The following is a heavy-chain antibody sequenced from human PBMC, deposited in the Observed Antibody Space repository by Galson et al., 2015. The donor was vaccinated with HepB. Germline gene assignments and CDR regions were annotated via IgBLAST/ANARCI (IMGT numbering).Heavy chain of an antibody. CDR2: IYYSGST. Sequence: ETLSLTCAVSGGSISSSSYYWGWIRQPPGKGLEWIGSIYYSGSTYYNPSLKSRVTISVDTSKNQFSLKLSSVTAADTAVYYCAREGIAVAGPGVMAYYYYYGMDVWGQGTTVTVSS. J-gene: IGHJ6*02. D-gene: IGHD6-19*01. V-gene: IGHV4-39*02. CDR3: AREGIAVAGPGVMAYYYYYGMDV. CDR1: GGSISSSSYY.